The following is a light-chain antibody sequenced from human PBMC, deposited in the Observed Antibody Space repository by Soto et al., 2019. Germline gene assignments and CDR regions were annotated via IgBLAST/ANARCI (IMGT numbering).Light chain of an antibody. CDR1: SSDVGTYNL. J-gene: IGLJ3*02. V-gene: IGLV2-23*03. CDR3: CSYAGRRSILWV. CDR2: EGS. Sequence: QSVLTQPASVSGSPGQSITISCTGTSSDVGTYNLVSWYQHHPGKAPKLMIYEGSKRPSGVSNRFSGSKSGNTASLRISGLQAEDEADYFCCSYAGRRSILWVFGGGTQLTVL.